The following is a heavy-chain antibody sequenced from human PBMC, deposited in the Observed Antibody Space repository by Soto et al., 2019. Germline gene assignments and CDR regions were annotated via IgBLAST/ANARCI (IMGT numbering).Heavy chain of an antibody. CDR2: IYWADDK. CDR1: GFSLTNSGVG. V-gene: IGHV2-5*02. Sequence: QITLNESGPTQVKPRQTLTLTCTFSGFSLTNSGVGVGWIRQSPGKAPECLALIYWADDKRYSPSLKSRLTITKDTSKHQVVLTMADLDPADTSTYYCAHRVLRTVFGLVTTTAIYFDFCGQGTPVAVSS. CDR3: AHRVLRTVFGLVTTTAIYFDF. D-gene: IGHD3-3*01. J-gene: IGHJ4*02.